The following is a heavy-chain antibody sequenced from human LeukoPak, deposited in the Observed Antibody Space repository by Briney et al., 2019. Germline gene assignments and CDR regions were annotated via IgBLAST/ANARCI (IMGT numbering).Heavy chain of an antibody. CDR1: GGSMSSYY. CDR2: IYHSGST. Sequence: SETLSLTCTVSGGSMSSYYWSWIRQPPGKGLEWIGSIYHSGSTNYNPSLKSRVTISVDTSKNQFSLKVSSVTAADTAVYYCARGDCSSTICYSPMDVWGKGTTVTVSS. V-gene: IGHV4-59*08. J-gene: IGHJ6*03. D-gene: IGHD2-2*01. CDR3: ARGDCSSTICYSPMDV.